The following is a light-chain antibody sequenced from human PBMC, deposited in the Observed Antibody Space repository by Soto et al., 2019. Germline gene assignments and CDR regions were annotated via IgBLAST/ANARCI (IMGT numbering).Light chain of an antibody. V-gene: IGKV1-27*01. CDR3: QKYNSAPFT. Sequence: DIQMTQSPSSLSASVGDRVAITCRESQGISNLAWYQQKPGKVPKLLIYAASTLQSGVPSRFSGSGSGTDFTLTISSLQPEDVATYYCQKYNSAPFTFGPGTKVDI. CDR2: AAS. J-gene: IGKJ3*01. CDR1: QGISN.